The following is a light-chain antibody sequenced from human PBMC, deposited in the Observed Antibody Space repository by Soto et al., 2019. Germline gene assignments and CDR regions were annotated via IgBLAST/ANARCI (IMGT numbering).Light chain of an antibody. Sequence: EIVLTQSPGTLSLSPGERATLSCRASQSINGNYFAWYQQKPGQAPRLLIYDASNRATGIPARFSGSGSGTDFTLTISSLEPEDFAVYYCQQRSNWPPITFGQGTRLEIK. V-gene: IGKV3-11*01. J-gene: IGKJ5*01. CDR2: DAS. CDR3: QQRSNWPPIT. CDR1: QSINGNY.